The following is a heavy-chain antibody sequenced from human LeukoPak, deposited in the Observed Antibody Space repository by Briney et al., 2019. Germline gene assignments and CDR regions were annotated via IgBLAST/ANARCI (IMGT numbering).Heavy chain of an antibody. J-gene: IGHJ4*02. CDR1: GFPFCSYW. CDR2: IDGDESAT. D-gene: IGHD3-22*01. Sequence: GSLRLSFAASGFPFCSYWMHWVRQTPGEGLVLVSRIDGDESATYYGDSVKGRFTISRDNAKNTLYLQMNSLRVEDTAVYYCVRTHSSGYYYFDSWGQGTLVTVSS. CDR3: VRTHSSGYYYFDS. V-gene: IGHV3-74*01.